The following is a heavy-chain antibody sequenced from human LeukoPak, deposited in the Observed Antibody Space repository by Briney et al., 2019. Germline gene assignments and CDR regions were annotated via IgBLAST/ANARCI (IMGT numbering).Heavy chain of an antibody. CDR2: IIPILGIA. Sequence: SVKVSCKASGGTFSSYAISWVRQAPGQGLEWMGRIIPILGIANYAQKFQGRVTITADKSTSTAYMELSSLRSEDTAVYYCARVGYSSGWPPFDYWGQGTLVTVSS. D-gene: IGHD6-19*01. V-gene: IGHV1-69*04. CDR3: ARVGYSSGWPPFDY. CDR1: GGTFSSYA. J-gene: IGHJ4*02.